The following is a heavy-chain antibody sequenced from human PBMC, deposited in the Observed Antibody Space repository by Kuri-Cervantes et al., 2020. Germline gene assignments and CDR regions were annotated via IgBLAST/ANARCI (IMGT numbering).Heavy chain of an antibody. CDR1: GGSISSYY. J-gene: IGHJ3*02. D-gene: IGHD6-19*01. Sequence: SETLSLTCTVSGGSISSYYWSWIRQPAGKGLEWIGRIYTSGSTNYNPSLKSRVTMSVDTSKNQFSLELSSVTAADTAVYYCARETSSGWYPDAFDIWGQGTMVTVSS. CDR2: IYTSGST. V-gene: IGHV4-4*07. CDR3: ARETSSGWYPDAFDI.